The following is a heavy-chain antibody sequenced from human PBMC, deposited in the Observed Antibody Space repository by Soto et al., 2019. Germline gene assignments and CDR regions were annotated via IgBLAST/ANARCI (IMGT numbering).Heavy chain of an antibody. CDR1: GFTFSSYS. J-gene: IGHJ4*02. CDR2: ISTSSSNI. CDR3: AREAYSSGWYPVSLDY. V-gene: IGHV3-21*01. Sequence: EVQLVESGGGLVKPGGSLRLSCATSGFTFSSYSMNWVRQAPGKGLEWVSSISTSSSNIYFADSVKGRFTISRDNAKNSLYLQMNSLRAEDTAVYYCAREAYSSGWYPVSLDYWGQGTLVTVSS. D-gene: IGHD6-19*01.